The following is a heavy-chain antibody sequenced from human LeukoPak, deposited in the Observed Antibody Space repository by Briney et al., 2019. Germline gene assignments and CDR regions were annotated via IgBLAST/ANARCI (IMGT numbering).Heavy chain of an antibody. V-gene: IGHV3-23*01. Sequence: HPGGSLRLSCAASGFTFSSYAMSWVRQAPGKGLEWVSAISGSGGSTYYADSVKGRFTISRDNSKNTLYLQMNSLRAEDTAVYYCAKDLITYYYGSGSSRPVDYWGQGTLVTVSS. CDR3: AKDLITYYYGSGSSRPVDY. J-gene: IGHJ4*02. CDR1: GFTFSSYA. CDR2: ISGSGGST. D-gene: IGHD3-10*01.